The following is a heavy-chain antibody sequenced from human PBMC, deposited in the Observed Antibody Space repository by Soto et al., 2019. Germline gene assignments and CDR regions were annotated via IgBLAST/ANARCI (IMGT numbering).Heavy chain of an antibody. CDR1: GYTFTSYY. V-gene: IGHV1-46*01. D-gene: IGHD3-22*01. J-gene: IGHJ5*02. CDR2: INPSGGST. Sequence: ASVKVSCKASGYTFTSYYMHWVRQAPGQGLEWMGIINPSGGSTSYAQKFQGRVTMTRDTSTSTVYMELSSLRSEDTAVYYCARDHLSYYDSSGYYWFDPWGQGTLVTVSS. CDR3: ARDHLSYYDSSGYYWFDP.